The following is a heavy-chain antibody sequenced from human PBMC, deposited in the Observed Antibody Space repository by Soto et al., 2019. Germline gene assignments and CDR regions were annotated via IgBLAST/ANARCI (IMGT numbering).Heavy chain of an antibody. CDR3: AKDGSCDGGGGAS. Sequence: QVQLVQSGAEVKKPGSSVKVSCSASGVTFSSYAFTWVRQAPGQGLEWIGNIIPVFRTSTYAQRLQGSLTISADESTNTVFMALSSLRSEGTAVYFCAKDGSCDGGGGASWGQGTLVIVSS. CDR1: GVTFSSYA. V-gene: IGHV1-69*18. CDR2: IIPVFRTS. J-gene: IGHJ4*02. D-gene: IGHD2-21*01.